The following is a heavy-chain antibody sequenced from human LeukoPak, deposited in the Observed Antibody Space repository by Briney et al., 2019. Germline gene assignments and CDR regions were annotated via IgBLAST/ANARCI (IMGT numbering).Heavy chain of an antibody. CDR2: MNPNSGNT. D-gene: IGHD4-17*01. CDR1: GYTFSSYD. CDR3: ARASVTTQGFFGVDD. Sequence: ASVKVSCKASGYTFSSYDINWVRQATGQGLEWMAWMNPNSGNTGYAQKFQGRVTMTRNTSISTAYMELSSLRSEDTAVYYCARASVTTQGFFGVDDWGQGTLVTVSS. V-gene: IGHV1-8*01. J-gene: IGHJ4*02.